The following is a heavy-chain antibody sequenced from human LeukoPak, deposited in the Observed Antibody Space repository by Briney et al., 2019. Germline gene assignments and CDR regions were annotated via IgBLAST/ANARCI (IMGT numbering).Heavy chain of an antibody. J-gene: IGHJ4*02. D-gene: IGHD3-10*01. CDR3: AKEMAYGSGSYFRGSGFDY. V-gene: IGHV3-23*01. CDR1: GFTVSSNS. Sequence: GGSLRLSCTVSGFTVSSNSMSWVRQAPGKGLEWVSAISGSGGSTYYADSVKGRFTISRDNSKNTVYLQMNSLRAEDTAVYYCAKEMAYGSGSYFRGSGFDYWGQGTLVTVSS. CDR2: ISGSGGST.